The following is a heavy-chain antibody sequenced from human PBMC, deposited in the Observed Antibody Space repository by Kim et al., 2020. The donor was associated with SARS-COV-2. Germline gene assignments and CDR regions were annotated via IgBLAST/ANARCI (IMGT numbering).Heavy chain of an antibody. CDR3: VGAHHWFDP. J-gene: IGHJ5*02. D-gene: IGHD1-26*01. CDR2: WYN. V-gene: IGHV6-1*01. Sequence: WYNTYAASVKSRITVSPDTPKNQFSLQLNSVTPEDTAVYFCVGAHHWFDPWGQGTLVTVSS.